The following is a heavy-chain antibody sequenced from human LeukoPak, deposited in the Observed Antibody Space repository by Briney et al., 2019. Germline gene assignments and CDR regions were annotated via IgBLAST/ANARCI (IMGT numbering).Heavy chain of an antibody. CDR2: IKQDGSEK. Sequence: GGSLRLSCAASGFTFSSYWMSWVRQAPGRGLEWVANIKQDGSEKYYVDSVKGRFTISRDNAKNSLYLQMNSLRAEDTAVYYCARESAEGIAVAGLDYWGQGTLVTVSS. V-gene: IGHV3-7*01. CDR1: GFTFSSYW. J-gene: IGHJ4*02. CDR3: ARESAEGIAVAGLDY. D-gene: IGHD6-19*01.